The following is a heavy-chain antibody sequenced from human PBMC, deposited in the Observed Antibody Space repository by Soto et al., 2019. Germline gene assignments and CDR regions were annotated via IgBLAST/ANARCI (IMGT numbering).Heavy chain of an antibody. CDR1: GCRFTSSW. CDR3: ARLSSIAAANDNWWDP. J-gene: IGHJ5*02. CDR2: IDPSDSYT. Sequence: GASLQISCEGSGCRFTSSWWSWERQMTGKGLEWMGRIDPSDSYTNYSPSFQGHVTISADKSISTAYLQWSSLKASDTAMYYCARLSSIAAANDNWWDPWGQGTLVT. D-gene: IGHD6-13*01. V-gene: IGHV5-10-1*01.